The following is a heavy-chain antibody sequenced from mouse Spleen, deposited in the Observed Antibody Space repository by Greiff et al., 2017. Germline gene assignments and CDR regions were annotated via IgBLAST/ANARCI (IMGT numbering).Heavy chain of an antibody. D-gene: IGHD1-1*01. CDR2: ISSGGGNT. CDR1: GFTFSSYT. V-gene: IGHV5-9*04. CDR3: ARPLLYGGYFDV. J-gene: IGHJ1*01. Sequence: EVQVVESGGGLVKPGGSLKLSCAASGFTFSSYTMSWVRQTPAKRLEWVATISSGGGNTYYPDSVKGRFTISRDNARNTLYLQMSSLRSEDTAMYYCARPLLYGGYFDVWGAGTTVTVSS.